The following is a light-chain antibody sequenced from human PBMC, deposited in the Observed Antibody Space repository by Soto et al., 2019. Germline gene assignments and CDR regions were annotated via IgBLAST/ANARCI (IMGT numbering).Light chain of an antibody. CDR3: QQYDNLLPIT. J-gene: IGKJ5*01. CDR1: QDISNY. Sequence: DIQMTQSPSSLSASVGDRVTITCQASQDISNYLNWYQQKPGKAPKLMIYYASTLETEVPSRFSGSGSGTDFTFTISSLQPEDIATYYCQQYDNLLPITFGQGTRLEIK. V-gene: IGKV1-33*01. CDR2: YAS.